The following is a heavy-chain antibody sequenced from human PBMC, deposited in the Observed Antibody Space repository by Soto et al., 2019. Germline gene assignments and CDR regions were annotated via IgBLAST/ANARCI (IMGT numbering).Heavy chain of an antibody. CDR1: GYTFTSYG. Sequence: ASVKVSCKASGYTFTSYGISWVRQAPGQGLEWMGWISAYNGNTNYAQKLQGRVTMTTDTSTSTAYVELRSLRSDDTAVYYCARDPVDIVVVPAARLYYYYYGMDVWGQGTTVTVSS. J-gene: IGHJ6*02. D-gene: IGHD2-2*03. V-gene: IGHV1-18*01. CDR3: ARDPVDIVVVPAARLYYYYYGMDV. CDR2: ISAYNGNT.